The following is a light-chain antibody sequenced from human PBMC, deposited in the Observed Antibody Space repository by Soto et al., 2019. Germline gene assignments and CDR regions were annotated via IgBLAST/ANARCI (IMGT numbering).Light chain of an antibody. CDR1: HSNSSSY. CDR3: QKKDSAPGWT. V-gene: IGKV3-20*01. Sequence: LTQTRETLSLSQGERQTPTCRPRHSNSSSYLAWYQQKPGQAPRLLIYGASSRATGIPDRFSGSGSGTDFTLTISRLEREDFEVYYCQKKDSAPGWTFGQETRVDIK. J-gene: IGKJ1*01. CDR2: GAS.